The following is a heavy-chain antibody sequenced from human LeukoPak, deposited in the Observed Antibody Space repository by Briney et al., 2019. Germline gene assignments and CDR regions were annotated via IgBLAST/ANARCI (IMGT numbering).Heavy chain of an antibody. Sequence: GESLKISCKGSGYSFTSYWIGWARQMPGKGLEWMGIIYPGDSDTRYSPSFQGQVTISADKSISAAYLQWSSLKASDTAMYYCARLGLQYYYDSSGYYYLDYWGQGTLVTVSS. D-gene: IGHD3-22*01. J-gene: IGHJ4*02. CDR3: ARLGLQYYYDSSGYYYLDY. CDR2: IYPGDSDT. V-gene: IGHV5-51*01. CDR1: GYSFTSYW.